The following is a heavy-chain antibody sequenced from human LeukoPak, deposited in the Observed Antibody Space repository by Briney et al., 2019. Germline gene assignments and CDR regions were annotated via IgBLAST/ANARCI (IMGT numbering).Heavy chain of an antibody. CDR2: INPSGGST. V-gene: IGHV1-46*01. CDR3: ARVWRDWNYAGDY. J-gene: IGHJ4*02. Sequence: ASVKVSCKASGYTFTGYYMHWVRQAPGQGLEWMGIINPSGGSTSYAQKFQGRVTMTRDMSTSTVYMELSSLRSEDTAVYYCARVWRDWNYAGDYWGQGTLVTVSS. D-gene: IGHD1-7*01. CDR1: GYTFTGYY.